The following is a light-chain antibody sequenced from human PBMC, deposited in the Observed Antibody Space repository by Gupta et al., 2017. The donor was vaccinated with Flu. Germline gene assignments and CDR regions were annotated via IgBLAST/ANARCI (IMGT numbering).Light chain of an antibody. CDR3: HQYNKWPRT. Sequence: PATLSVSPGERATLSCRASQSISSNLAWYQQKLCQAPMLLIYVASTMATGSPARFSGSGSGTDFTLTISSLQSEDFSFYYCHQYNKWPRTFGQGTKVEIK. J-gene: IGKJ1*01. V-gene: IGKV3-15*01. CDR2: VAS. CDR1: QSISSN.